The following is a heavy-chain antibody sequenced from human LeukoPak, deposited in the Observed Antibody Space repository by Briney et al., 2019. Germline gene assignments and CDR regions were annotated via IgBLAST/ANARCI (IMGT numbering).Heavy chain of an antibody. CDR2: ISSSGSTI. Sequence: GGSLRLSCAASGFTVSSNYMSWVRQAPGKGLEWVSYISSSGSTIYYADSVKGRFTISRDNAKNSLYLQMNSLRAEDTAVYYCAKSPRSFYDAFDIWGQGTMVTVSS. V-gene: IGHV3-11*01. D-gene: IGHD6-6*01. CDR3: AKSPRSFYDAFDI. J-gene: IGHJ3*02. CDR1: GFTVSSNY.